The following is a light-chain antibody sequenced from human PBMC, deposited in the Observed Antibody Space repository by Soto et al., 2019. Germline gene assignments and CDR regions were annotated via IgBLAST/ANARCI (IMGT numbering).Light chain of an antibody. CDR3: QQRSNWPSIT. J-gene: IGKJ5*01. CDR1: QSVSSSY. CDR2: DAS. V-gene: IGKV3D-20*02. Sequence: EIVLTQSPGTLSLSPGERATLSCRASQSVSSSYLAWYQQKPGQAPRLLIYDASSRATGIPARFSGSGSGTDFTLTISSLEPEDFAVYHCQQRSNWPSITFGQGTRLEIK.